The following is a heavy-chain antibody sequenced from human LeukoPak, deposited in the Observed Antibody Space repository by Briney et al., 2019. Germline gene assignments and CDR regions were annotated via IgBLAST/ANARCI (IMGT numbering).Heavy chain of an antibody. V-gene: IGHV3-21*01. CDR3: ARDRITNTVTTDLFFGY. Sequence: PGGALRHSCAASVFTFSSYSINWVRQAPGKGLEWVSSINSNSSYIYYADSEKDRFTISSDNAKKSLYLQLNSLRDEDTAVYYCARDRITNTVTTDLFFGYWGQGNLVTVSS. J-gene: IGHJ4*02. D-gene: IGHD4-17*01. CDR2: INSNSSYI. CDR1: VFTFSSYS.